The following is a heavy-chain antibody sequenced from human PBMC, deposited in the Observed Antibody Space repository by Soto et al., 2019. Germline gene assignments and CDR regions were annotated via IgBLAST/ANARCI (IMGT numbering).Heavy chain of an antibody. CDR1: GFTFSSYA. V-gene: IGHV3-23*01. CDR3: ASPAMSSFYYYYGMDV. J-gene: IGHJ6*02. Sequence: PGGSLRLSCAASGFTFSSYAMSWVRQAPGKGLEWVSAISGSGGSTYYADSVKGRFTISRDNSKNTLYLQMNSLRAEDTAVYYCASPAMSSFYYYYGMDVWGQGTTVTVSS. CDR2: ISGSGGST. D-gene: IGHD6-13*01.